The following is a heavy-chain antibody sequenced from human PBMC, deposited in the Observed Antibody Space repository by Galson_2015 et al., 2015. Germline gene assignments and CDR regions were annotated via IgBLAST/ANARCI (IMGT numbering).Heavy chain of an antibody. J-gene: IGHJ6*02. CDR2: ISYDGSNK. CDR3: ARGRWFGEKNGMDV. Sequence: SLRLSCAASGFTFSSYGMHWVRQAPGKGLEWVAVISYDGSNKYYADSVKGRFTISRDNSKNTLYLQMNSLRAEDTAVYYCARGRWFGEKNGMDVWGQGTTVTVSS. D-gene: IGHD3-10*01. V-gene: IGHV3-30*03. CDR1: GFTFSSYG.